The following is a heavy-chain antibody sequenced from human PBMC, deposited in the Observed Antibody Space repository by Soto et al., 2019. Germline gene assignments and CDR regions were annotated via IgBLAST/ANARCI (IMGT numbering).Heavy chain of an antibody. Sequence: QAQLVQSGAEMKKPGASVKVSCQPSGYTFTSYGIVWARQAPGQRREWRGWIGAYKGNPLYAQNVQGRVTLPTDTDPSTAYMELRSLTFDDTVGYYCARGGLEHLDHLYYYGMDVWGQGTTVTVSS. CDR1: GYTFTSYG. CDR3: ARGGLEHLDHLYYYGMDV. D-gene: IGHD1-1*01. CDR2: IGAYKGNP. V-gene: IGHV1-18*01. J-gene: IGHJ6*02.